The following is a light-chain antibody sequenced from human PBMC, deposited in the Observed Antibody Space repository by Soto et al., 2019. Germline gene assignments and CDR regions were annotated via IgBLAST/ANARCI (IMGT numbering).Light chain of an antibody. Sequence: QSVLTQPPSASGSPGQSVTISCTGASSDVGGYNFVSWYQQYPGKAPKLLIYEVTMRPSGVPDRFSGSKSGNTASLTVSGLQAEDEAEYYCTSYAGSNIPVLFGGGTKVTVL. CDR3: TSYAGSNIPVL. CDR1: SSDVGGYNF. CDR2: EVT. J-gene: IGLJ3*02. V-gene: IGLV2-8*01.